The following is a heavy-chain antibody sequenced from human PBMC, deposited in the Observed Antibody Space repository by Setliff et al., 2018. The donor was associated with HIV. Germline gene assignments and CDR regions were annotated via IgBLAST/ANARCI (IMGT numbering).Heavy chain of an antibody. J-gene: IGHJ6*03. V-gene: IGHV4-61*09. CDR1: GDSISSGSYF. Sequence: SETLSLTCTVSGDSISSGSYFWIWIRQPAGKGLEWISHISTTGSTNYNPSLKSRVIMSVDTSRNQFSLKLSSVTAADTAVYYCARGHDNKYYYFYYMDVWGKGTTVTVSS. D-gene: IGHD3-9*01. CDR2: ISTTGST. CDR3: ARGHDNKYYYFYYMDV.